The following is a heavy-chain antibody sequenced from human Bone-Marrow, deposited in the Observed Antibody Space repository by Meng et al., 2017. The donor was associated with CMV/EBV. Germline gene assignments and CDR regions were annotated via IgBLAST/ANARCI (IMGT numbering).Heavy chain of an antibody. D-gene: IGHD3-22*01. Sequence: ASVKVSCKASGYTFTGYYMHWVRQAPEQGLEWMGWINPNSGGTNYAQKFQGRVTMTRDTSISTAYMELSRLRSDDTAVYYCARDHYYYDSSGYYYDFDYWAQGTLVTVSS. V-gene: IGHV1-2*02. CDR2: INPNSGGT. J-gene: IGHJ4*02. CDR1: GYTFTGYY. CDR3: ARDHYYYDSSGYYYDFDY.